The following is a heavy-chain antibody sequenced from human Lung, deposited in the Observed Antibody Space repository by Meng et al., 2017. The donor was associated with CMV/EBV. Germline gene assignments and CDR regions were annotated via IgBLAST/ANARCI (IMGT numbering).Heavy chain of an antibody. J-gene: IGHJ5*02. CDR1: GGSISSYY. CDR2: IYYSGST. D-gene: IGHD2-2*01. V-gene: IGHV4-59*12. CDR3: ARDRIPAAISLFDP. Sequence: SETLSLXXTVSGGSISSYYWSWIRQPPGKGLEWIGYIYYSGSTYYNPSLKSRVTISVDTSKNQFSLKLSSVTAADTAVYYCARDRIPAAISLFDPWGQGTLVTVSS.